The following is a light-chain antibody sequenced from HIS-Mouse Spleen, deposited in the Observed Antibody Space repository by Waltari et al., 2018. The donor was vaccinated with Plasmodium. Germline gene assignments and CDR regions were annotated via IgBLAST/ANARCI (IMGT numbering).Light chain of an antibody. CDR1: QSLLHSNGYNY. CDR2: LGS. J-gene: IGKJ2*01. V-gene: IGKV2-28*01. Sequence: DIVMTQSPLSLPVTPGEPASISCRSSQSLLHSNGYNYLDWYLQNPGQSQQLLIYLGSNRASGVPERFSGSGSGTDFTLKISRVEAEDVGVYYCMQALQNPRYTFGQGTKLEIK. CDR3: MQALQNPRYT.